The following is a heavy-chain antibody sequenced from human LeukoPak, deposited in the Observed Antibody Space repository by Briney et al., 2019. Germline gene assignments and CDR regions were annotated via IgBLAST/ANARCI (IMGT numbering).Heavy chain of an antibody. D-gene: IGHD6-13*01. Sequence: ASVKVSCKASGYTFTGYYIHWVRQAPGQGLEWMGWINPNSGGTNNAQKFQGRVTMTRDTSISTAYMELSRLRSDDTAVYYCARGFVSSWYYYYYYMDVWGKGTTVTISS. CDR1: GYTFTGYY. CDR3: ARGFVSSWYYYYYYMDV. CDR2: INPNSGGT. J-gene: IGHJ6*03. V-gene: IGHV1-2*02.